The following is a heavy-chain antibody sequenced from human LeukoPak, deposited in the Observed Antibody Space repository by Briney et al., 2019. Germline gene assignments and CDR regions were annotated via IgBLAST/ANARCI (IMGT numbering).Heavy chain of an antibody. CDR1: GYTFTSYD. D-gene: IGHD3-3*01. V-gene: IGHV1-8*01. Sequence: ASVKVSCKASGYTFTSYDINWVRQATGQGLEWMGGMNPNSGNTGYAQKFQGRVTMTRDTSISTAYMELSSLRSEDTAVYYCARGASRGMKWLLFSTWGQGTLVTVSS. CDR2: MNPNSGNT. J-gene: IGHJ4*02. CDR3: ARGASRGMKWLLFST.